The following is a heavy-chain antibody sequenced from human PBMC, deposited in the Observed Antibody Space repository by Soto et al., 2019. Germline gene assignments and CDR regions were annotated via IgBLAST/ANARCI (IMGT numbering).Heavy chain of an antibody. CDR3: ARSYGSGSYYDYYYGMDV. CDR2: IYHSGSS. CDR1: GGAISTYY. V-gene: IGHV4-59*01. D-gene: IGHD3-10*01. Sequence: SETLSLTCSVSGGAISTYYWSWIRQFPGQGLEWIGYIYHSGSSQYNPSLTSRVTISVDTSKNQLSLRLSSVTAVDTAVYYCARSYGSGSYYDYYYGMDVWGQGTTVTVSS. J-gene: IGHJ6*02.